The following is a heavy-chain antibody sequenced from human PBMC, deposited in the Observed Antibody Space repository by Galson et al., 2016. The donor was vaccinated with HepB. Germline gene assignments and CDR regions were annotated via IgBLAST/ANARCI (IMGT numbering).Heavy chain of an antibody. Sequence: SVKVSCKASGYTFINYYMHWVRQAPGQGLEWMGIGNPRTGSTSYAQKFQDRVTVTRDTSTSTVYMELSSLRSEDTAVYYCARDRGSNSLKGYVMDAWGQGTTVTVSS. J-gene: IGHJ6*02. CDR1: GYTFINYY. V-gene: IGHV1-46*01. D-gene: IGHD3-10*01. CDR3: ARDRGSNSLKGYVMDA. CDR2: GNPRTGST.